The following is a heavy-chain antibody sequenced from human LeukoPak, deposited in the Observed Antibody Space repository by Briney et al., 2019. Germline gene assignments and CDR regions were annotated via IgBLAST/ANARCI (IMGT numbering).Heavy chain of an antibody. CDR3: ARGRITMIRGIIISGYFDY. D-gene: IGHD3-10*01. J-gene: IGHJ4*02. V-gene: IGHV4-61*09. Sequence: SQTLSLTCTVSGGSISSGSAYWNWIRQPAGKGLEWIGHIYATKNTNYSPSLKSRVNMSADTSKNQFSLKLTSVTAADTAVYYGARGRITMIRGIIISGYFDYWGQGALVTVSS. CDR2: IYATKNT. CDR1: GGSISSGSAY.